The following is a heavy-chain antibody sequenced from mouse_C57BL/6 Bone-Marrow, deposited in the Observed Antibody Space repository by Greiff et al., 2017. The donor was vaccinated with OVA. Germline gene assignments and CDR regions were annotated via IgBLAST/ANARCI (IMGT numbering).Heavy chain of an antibody. CDR3: ARDKNWDFDY. V-gene: IGHV1-52*01. D-gene: IGHD4-1*01. Sequence: QVQLQQPGAELVRPGSSVKLSCKASGYTFTSYWMHWVKQRPIQGLEWIGNIDPSGSETHYNQKFKDKATLTVDKSSSTAYMQLSSLTSEDSAVYYGARDKNWDFDYWGQGTTLTVSS. CDR2: IDPSGSET. J-gene: IGHJ2*01. CDR1: GYTFTSYW.